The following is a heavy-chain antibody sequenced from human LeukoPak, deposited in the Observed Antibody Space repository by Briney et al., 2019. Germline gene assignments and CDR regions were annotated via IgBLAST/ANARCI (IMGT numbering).Heavy chain of an antibody. D-gene: IGHD5-12*01. CDR2: IKQDGSEK. V-gene: IGHV3-7*01. CDR3: ARQAIRGYHFRDAFDI. Sequence: PGGSLRLSCVVSGFTFSNYRMSWVRQAPGKGLEGVANIKQDGSEKYYVDSVRGRFTISRDNAKKSLYLQMNSLRAEDTAVYYCARQAIRGYHFRDAFDIWGQGTMVTVSS. J-gene: IGHJ3*02. CDR1: GFTFSNYR.